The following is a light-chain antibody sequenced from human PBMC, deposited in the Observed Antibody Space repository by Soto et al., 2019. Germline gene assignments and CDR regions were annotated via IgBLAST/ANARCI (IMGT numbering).Light chain of an antibody. CDR1: QRVTYT. CDR3: QQRGTSPPRFT. V-gene: IGKV3-11*01. CDR2: DTS. Sequence: IVLTLSLGTVSLSPGERTTLYCRSSQRVTYTLAGSQQKPGQAPRLVVYDTSNRATGIPARFSGSGSGADLTLTISSLEPEDFAVYYCQQRGTSPPRFTFGPGTKVDI. J-gene: IGKJ3*01.